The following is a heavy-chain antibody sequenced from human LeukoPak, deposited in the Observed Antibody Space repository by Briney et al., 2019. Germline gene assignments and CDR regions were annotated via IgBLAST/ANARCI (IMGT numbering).Heavy chain of an antibody. CDR2: INPNRGGT. CDR3: ARVFRQLLVRNAFDI. D-gene: IGHD6-19*01. CDR1: GYTFTGYY. J-gene: IGHJ3*02. Sequence: SVKVSCKASGYTFTGYYMHCVRQAPGQGLGWRGGINPNRGGTNYAPKFQGRVTMTRDTSISTAYIEVSRLRSDDTAVYYRARVFRQLLVRNAFDIWGQGTMVTVSS. V-gene: IGHV1-2*02.